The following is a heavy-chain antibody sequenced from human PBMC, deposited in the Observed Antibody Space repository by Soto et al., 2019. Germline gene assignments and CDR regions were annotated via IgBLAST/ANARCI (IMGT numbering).Heavy chain of an antibody. D-gene: IGHD6-19*01. CDR1: GYTFVNFG. J-gene: IGHJ4*02. CDR2: MNTYNGNT. CDR3: ARRGGSGWDGDN. Sequence: QVQLVQSGAELKKPGASVKVSCKASGYTFVNFGITWVRQAPGQGLEWMGWMNTYNGNTKYSQKFQGRVTMTTDTSTSTAYMELRSLTSDDTAFYYCARRGGSGWDGDNWGQGTLVTVSS. V-gene: IGHV1-18*01.